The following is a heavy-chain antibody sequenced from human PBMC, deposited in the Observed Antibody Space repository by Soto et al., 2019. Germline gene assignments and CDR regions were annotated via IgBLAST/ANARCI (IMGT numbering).Heavy chain of an antibody. J-gene: IGHJ6*02. V-gene: IGHV4-34*01. D-gene: IGHD2-15*01. Sequence: SETLSLTCAVYGGSFSGYYWSWIRQPPGKGLEWIGEINHSGSTNYNPSLKSRVTISVDTSKNQFSLKLSSVTAADTAVYYCARVRRGRSYLSSIYYYYGMDVWGQGTTVTVSS. CDR3: ARVRRGRSYLSSIYYYYGMDV. CDR2: INHSGST. CDR1: GGSFSGYY.